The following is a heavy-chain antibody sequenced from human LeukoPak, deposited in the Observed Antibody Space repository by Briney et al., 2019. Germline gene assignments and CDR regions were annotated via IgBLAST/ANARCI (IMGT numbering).Heavy chain of an antibody. CDR1: GFTFSSYA. Sequence: GGSLRLSCAASGFTFSSYAMSWVRQAPGKGLVWVSRVNIDGDSTYADSVRGRFTLSRDNAKNALYLEMTSLRGEDTGVYYCARDLGRGTPFDYWGQGSLVIVSS. CDR2: VNIDGDST. J-gene: IGHJ4*02. D-gene: IGHD1-7*01. V-gene: IGHV3-74*01. CDR3: ARDLGRGTPFDY.